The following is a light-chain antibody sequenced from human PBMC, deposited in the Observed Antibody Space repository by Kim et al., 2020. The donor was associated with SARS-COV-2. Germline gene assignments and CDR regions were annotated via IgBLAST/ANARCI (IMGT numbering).Light chain of an antibody. CDR2: QDS. CDR1: KLGDKY. J-gene: IGLJ2*01. V-gene: IGLV3-1*01. Sequence: VSPGQKASITCSGEKLGDKYACWYQQKPGQSPVLVIYQDSKRPSGIPERFSGSNSGNIATLTISGTQAMDEADYYCQAWDSSTAVVFGGGTQLTVL. CDR3: QAWDSSTAVV.